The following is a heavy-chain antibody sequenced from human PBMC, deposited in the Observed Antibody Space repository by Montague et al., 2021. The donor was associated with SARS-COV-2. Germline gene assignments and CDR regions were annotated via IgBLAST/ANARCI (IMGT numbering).Heavy chain of an antibody. J-gene: IGHJ4*02. CDR2: ISYSGST. V-gene: IGHV4-31*03. CDR1: GDSITSGGYF. CDR3: AASGRRGYSNPFHH. Sequence: TLSLTCTVSGDSITSGGYFWNWIRQHPGKGLEYIGAISYSGSTYYKPPLTSRVSISMDTSKNAFSLSLHSVTAADTAVYFCAASGRRGYSNPFHHCGRGSLVTVSS. D-gene: IGHD4-11*01.